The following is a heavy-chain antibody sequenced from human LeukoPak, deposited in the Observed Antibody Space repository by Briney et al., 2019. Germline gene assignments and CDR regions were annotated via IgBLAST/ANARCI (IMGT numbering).Heavy chain of an antibody. CDR2: INAYNGDT. Sequence: ASVKVSCKVSGYTFTTFGISWVRQAPGQGLEWMAWINAYNGDTNYAQKLQGRVTLTTETSTSTAYMELRSLRSDDTAVYYCARDGSGVWFDYWGQGTLVTVSS. V-gene: IGHV1-18*01. CDR1: GYTFTTFG. D-gene: IGHD3-10*01. J-gene: IGHJ4*02. CDR3: ARDGSGVWFDY.